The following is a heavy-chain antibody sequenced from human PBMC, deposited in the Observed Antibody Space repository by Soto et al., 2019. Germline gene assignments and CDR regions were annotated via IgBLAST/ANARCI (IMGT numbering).Heavy chain of an antibody. CDR2: ISAGGSDT. CDR1: GFVFSDYA. V-gene: IGHV3-23*01. CDR3: ASVPIWCGSSSCYTEGFDS. J-gene: IGHJ4*02. Sequence: EVQLLDSGGGWVQPGGSLRLSCVASGFVFSDYAMSWVRQAPGKGLEWVSAISAGGSDTHYADSVKGRFTVSRVNSKNTLYLQMNTLRAEDTAIYYCASVPIWCGSSSCYTEGFDSWGQGTLVTVSS. D-gene: IGHD2-2*01.